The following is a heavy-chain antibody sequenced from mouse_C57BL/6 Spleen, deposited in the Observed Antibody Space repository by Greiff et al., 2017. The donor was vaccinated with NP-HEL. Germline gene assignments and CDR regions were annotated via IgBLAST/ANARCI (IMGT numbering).Heavy chain of an antibody. V-gene: IGHV1-82*01. CDR3: ARPMVTEGAMDY. D-gene: IGHD2-2*01. Sequence: QVQLQQSGPELVKPGASVKISCKASGYAFSSSWMNWVKQRPGKGLEWIGRIYPGDGDTNYNGKFKGKATLTADKSSSTAYMQLSSLTSEDSAVYFCARPMVTEGAMDYWGQGTSVTVSS. J-gene: IGHJ4*01. CDR2: IYPGDGDT. CDR1: GYAFSSSW.